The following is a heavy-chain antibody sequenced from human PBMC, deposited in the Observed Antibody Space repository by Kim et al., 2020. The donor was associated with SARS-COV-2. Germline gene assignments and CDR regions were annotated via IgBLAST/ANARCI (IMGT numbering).Heavy chain of an antibody. CDR3: ARREAFRMDV. D-gene: IGHD3-3*02. J-gene: IGHJ6*03. CDR1: GCSISTTTYY. V-gene: IGHV4-39*01. Sequence: SETLSLTCTVSGCSISTTTYYWAWIRQPPGKGLEWIGSIYYSGSAYYNPSLRSRLTIFVDTSRNQFSLNLNPVTAADTAAYYCARREAFRMDVWGKGTTV. CDR2: IYYSGSA.